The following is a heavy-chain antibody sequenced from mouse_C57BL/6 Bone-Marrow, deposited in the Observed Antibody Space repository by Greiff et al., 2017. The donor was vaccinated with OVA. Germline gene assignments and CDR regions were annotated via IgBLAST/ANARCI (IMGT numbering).Heavy chain of an antibody. J-gene: IGHJ4*01. Sequence: EVKVEESEGGLVQPGSSMKLSCTASGFTFSDYYMAWVRQVPEKGLEWVANINYDGSSTYYLDSLKSRFIISRDNAKNILYLQMSSLKSEDTATYYCARVITTVPAMDYWGQGTSVTVSS. CDR2: INYDGSST. CDR3: ARVITTVPAMDY. CDR1: GFTFSDYY. V-gene: IGHV5-16*01. D-gene: IGHD1-1*01.